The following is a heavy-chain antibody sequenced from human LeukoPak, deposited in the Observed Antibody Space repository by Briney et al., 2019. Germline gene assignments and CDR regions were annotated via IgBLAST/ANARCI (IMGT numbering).Heavy chain of an antibody. Sequence: GGSLRLSCAASGFTFSGSAMHWVRQASGKGLEWVGRIRSKANSYATAYAASVKGRFTISRDDSKNTAYLQMNSLKTEDTAVYYCTRHLWGSSGWSDDAFDIWGQGTMVTVSS. V-gene: IGHV3-73*01. CDR3: TRHLWGSSGWSDDAFDI. CDR1: GFTFSGSA. CDR2: IRSKANSYAT. J-gene: IGHJ3*02. D-gene: IGHD6-19*01.